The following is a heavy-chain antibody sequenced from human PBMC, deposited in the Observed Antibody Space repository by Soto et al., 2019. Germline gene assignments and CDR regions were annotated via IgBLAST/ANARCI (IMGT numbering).Heavy chain of an antibody. Sequence: QVQLQQWGAGLLKPSETLSLTCAVYGGSFSGYYWSWIRQPPGKGLEWIGEINHSGSTNYNPSLKSRVTISVDTSKNQFSMKLSSGTAADTAVYYCARVPRYFDWLSKAGDDYWGQGTLVTVSS. D-gene: IGHD3-9*01. CDR2: INHSGST. CDR3: ARVPRYFDWLSKAGDDY. V-gene: IGHV4-34*01. J-gene: IGHJ4*02. CDR1: GGSFSGYY.